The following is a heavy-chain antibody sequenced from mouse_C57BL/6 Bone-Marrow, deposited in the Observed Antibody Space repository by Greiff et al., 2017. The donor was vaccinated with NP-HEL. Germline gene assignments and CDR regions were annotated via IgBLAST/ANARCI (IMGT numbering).Heavy chain of an antibody. CDR2: IYPGDGDT. CDR3: ARSFNWDYFDY. CDR1: GYAFSSSW. Sequence: LEESGPELVKPGASVKISCKASGYAFSSSWMNWVKQRPGKGLEWIGRIYPGDGDTNYNGKFKGKATLTADKSSSTAYMQLSSLTSEDSAVYFCARSFNWDYFDYWGQGTTLTVSS. J-gene: IGHJ2*01. V-gene: IGHV1-82*01. D-gene: IGHD4-1*01.